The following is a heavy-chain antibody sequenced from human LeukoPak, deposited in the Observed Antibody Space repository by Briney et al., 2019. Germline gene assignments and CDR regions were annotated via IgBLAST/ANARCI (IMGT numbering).Heavy chain of an antibody. CDR2: ISSNGGST. CDR3: VKGLVIGAPDY. J-gene: IGHJ4*02. D-gene: IGHD3-10*01. CDR1: GFSYSSYA. Sequence: GGSLRLSCSASGFSYSSYAMHWVRQAPGKGLEYVSAISSNGGSTNYADSVKGRFTISRDNSKNMLYLQMSSLRAEDTTVYYCVKGLVIGAPDYWGQGTLVTVSS. V-gene: IGHV3-64D*06.